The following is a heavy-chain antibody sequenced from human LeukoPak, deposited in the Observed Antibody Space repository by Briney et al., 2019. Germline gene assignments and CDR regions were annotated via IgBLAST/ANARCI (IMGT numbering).Heavy chain of an antibody. CDR2: ISGSGGYT. V-gene: IGHV3-23*01. D-gene: IGHD3-10*01. Sequence: PGGSLRLSCEASGFTFSNYAMSWVRQAPGKGLEWVSTISGSGGYTLYADSVKGRFTISRDNSKNTLCLQMNSLRAEDTAVYYCARAAMVRGVDYFDSWGQGTLVTVSS. CDR3: ARAAMVRGVDYFDS. CDR1: GFTFSNYA. J-gene: IGHJ4*02.